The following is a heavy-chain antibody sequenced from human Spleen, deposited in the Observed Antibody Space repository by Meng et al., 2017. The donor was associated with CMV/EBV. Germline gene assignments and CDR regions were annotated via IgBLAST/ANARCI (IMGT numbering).Heavy chain of an antibody. CDR1: GFIFSDRY. D-gene: IGHD3-3*01. CDR2: ISYDGSNK. Sequence: LSLTCAASGFIFSDRYMDWLRQAPGKGLEWVAVISYDGSNKYYADSVKGRFTISRDNSKNTLYLQMNSLRAEDTAVYYCVRDLPPYYDFWSGYLDLWGQGTLVTVSS. CDR3: VRDLPPYYDFWSGYLDL. V-gene: IGHV3-30*03. J-gene: IGHJ5*02.